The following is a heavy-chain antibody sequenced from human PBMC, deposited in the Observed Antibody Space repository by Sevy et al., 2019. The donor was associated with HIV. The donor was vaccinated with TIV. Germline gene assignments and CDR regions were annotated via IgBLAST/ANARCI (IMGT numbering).Heavy chain of an antibody. CDR2: INHSGNT. CDR1: GGSFSDYS. D-gene: IGHD3-22*01. V-gene: IGHV4-34*01. Sequence: ESLKISCAVYGGSFSDYSWNWIRQPPGKGLEWIGEINHSGNTNYNPSLKSRVTISIDASKNEVSLKVTSVTAADTAVYYCAGWRGTRVTMMVVVVTGYFYYWGQGTPVTVSS. J-gene: IGHJ4*02. CDR3: AGWRGTRVTMMVVVVTGYFYY.